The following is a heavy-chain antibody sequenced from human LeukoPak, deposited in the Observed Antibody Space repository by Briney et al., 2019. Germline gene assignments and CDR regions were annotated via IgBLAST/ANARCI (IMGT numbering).Heavy chain of an antibody. D-gene: IGHD5-12*01. CDR2: IIPIFGTA. Sequence: SVKVSCKASGGTFSSYAISWVRQAPGQGLEWMGGIIPIFGTANYAQKFQGRVTITADESTRTAYMELSSLRSEDTAVYYCARAGYSGYDPSRGLGYWGQGTLVTVSS. CDR1: GGTFSSYA. CDR3: ARAGYSGYDPSRGLGY. V-gene: IGHV1-69*01. J-gene: IGHJ4*02.